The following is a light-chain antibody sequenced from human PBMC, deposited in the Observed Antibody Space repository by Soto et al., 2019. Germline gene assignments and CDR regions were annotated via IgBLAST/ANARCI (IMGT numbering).Light chain of an antibody. CDR3: ISKSSSSPPYV. J-gene: IGLJ1*01. CDR2: EVT. CDR1: SSDVGLYNY. Sequence: QSVLTQPASVSGSPGQSITISCTVTSSDVGLYNYVSWYQQHPGQAPRLMIYEVTNRPSGVSNRFSGSKSGNTASLTISGLQTEDEADYYCISKSSSSPPYVFGTGTKVTLL. V-gene: IGLV2-14*01.